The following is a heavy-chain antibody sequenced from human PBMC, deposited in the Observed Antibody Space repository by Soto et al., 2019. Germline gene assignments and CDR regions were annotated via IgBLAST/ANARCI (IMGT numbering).Heavy chain of an antibody. J-gene: IGHJ3*01. Sequence: QVQLVQSGAEVKKPGASVKVSCKASGYTFTNYYMHWVRQAPGQGLEWMGRINPSGGSTSYAQKFQGRVTMTRDTSTSTVDMELSSLSSEDTAVYYCADRGDSSGYEVWGQGTMVTVSS. CDR1: GYTFTNYY. D-gene: IGHD3-22*01. CDR3: ADRGDSSGYEV. V-gene: IGHV1-46*01. CDR2: INPSGGST.